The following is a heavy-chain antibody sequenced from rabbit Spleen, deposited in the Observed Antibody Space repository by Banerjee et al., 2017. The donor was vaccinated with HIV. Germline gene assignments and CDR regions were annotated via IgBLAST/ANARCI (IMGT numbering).Heavy chain of an antibody. Sequence: QLKESGGGLVQPGGSLKLSCKASGFDFTSYYMSWVRQAPGKGLEWIGYIDPVFGSAYYASWVNGRFSISRENTQNTVSLQLNSLTAADTATYFCARGGGLWGPGTLLTVS. J-gene: IGHJ4*01. CDR3: ARGGGL. CDR1: GFDFTSYY. CDR2: IDPVFGSA. V-gene: IGHV1S7*01.